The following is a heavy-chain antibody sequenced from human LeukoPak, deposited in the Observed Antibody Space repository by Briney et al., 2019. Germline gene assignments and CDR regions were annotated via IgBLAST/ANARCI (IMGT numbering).Heavy chain of an antibody. J-gene: IGHJ3*02. CDR1: GYTFTSYG. Sequence: ASVKVSCKASGYTFTSYGISWVRQAPGQGLEWMGWISAYNGNTNYAQKLQGRVAMTTDTSTSTAYMELRSLRSDDTAVYYCARGLLRYFDWYDAFDIWGQGTMVTVSS. V-gene: IGHV1-18*01. CDR3: ARGLLRYFDWYDAFDI. D-gene: IGHD3-9*01. CDR2: ISAYNGNT.